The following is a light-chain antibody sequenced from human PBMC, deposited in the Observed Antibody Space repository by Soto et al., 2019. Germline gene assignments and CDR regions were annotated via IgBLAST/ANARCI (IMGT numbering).Light chain of an antibody. CDR1: QRITSNF. CDR3: QQYNGYST. J-gene: IGKJ1*01. V-gene: IGKV3-20*01. Sequence: EIVLTRSPVTLSLSPGERATLSCRASQRITSNFLAWFQQKAGLAPRLLIYGASTRASGVPDRFSGGGSGTDFVLTISRLEPEDFATYYCQQYNGYSTFGHGTKVEI. CDR2: GAS.